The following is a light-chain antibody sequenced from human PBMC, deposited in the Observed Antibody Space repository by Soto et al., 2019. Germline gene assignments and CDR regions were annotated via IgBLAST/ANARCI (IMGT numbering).Light chain of an antibody. CDR2: WAS. Sequence: DIVMTQSPDSLAVSLGERATINCKSSQSVLYRSNNKNYLAWYRQKPGQPPKLLIYWASTRESGVPDRFSGSGSGTDFTLTISSLQAEDVAVYYCQQYYNTLYTFGQGTKLEIK. J-gene: IGKJ2*01. CDR3: QQYYNTLYT. CDR1: QSVLYRSNNKNY. V-gene: IGKV4-1*01.